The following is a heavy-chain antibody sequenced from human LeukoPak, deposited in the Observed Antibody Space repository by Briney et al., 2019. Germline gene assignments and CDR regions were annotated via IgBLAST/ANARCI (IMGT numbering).Heavy chain of an antibody. Sequence: GGSLRLSCAASGFTFNNYAMSWVRQAPGMGLEWVSAVTGSDGSTYYADSVKGRFTISRDNSKNTLYLQMNSLRAEDTAVYYCASHSTTVVTLGELFDYWGQGTLVTVSS. D-gene: IGHD4-23*01. CDR3: ASHSTTVVTLGELFDY. CDR2: VTGSDGST. V-gene: IGHV3-23*01. CDR1: GFTFNNYA. J-gene: IGHJ4*02.